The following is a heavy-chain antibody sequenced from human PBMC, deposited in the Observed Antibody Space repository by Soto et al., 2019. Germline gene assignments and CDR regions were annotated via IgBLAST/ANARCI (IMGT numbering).Heavy chain of an antibody. CDR2: ISSSSSYI. V-gene: IGHV3-21*01. CDR3: VKIAHYYGSGSYYPSDLYYYYYGMDV. D-gene: IGHD3-10*01. CDR1: GFTFSSYS. Sequence: GGSLRLSCAASGFTFSSYSMNWVRQAPGKGLEWVSSISSSSSYIYYADSVKGRFTISRDNAKNSLYLQMNSLRAEDTAVYYCVKIAHYYGSGSYYPSDLYYYYYGMDVWGQGTTVTVSS. J-gene: IGHJ6*02.